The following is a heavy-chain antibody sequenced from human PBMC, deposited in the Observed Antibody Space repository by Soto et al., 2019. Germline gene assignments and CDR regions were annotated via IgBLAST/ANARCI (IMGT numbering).Heavy chain of an antibody. J-gene: IGHJ5*02. CDR2: IYHSGST. CDR1: SGSISSSNW. Sequence: QVRLQESGPGLVKPAGTLSLTCAVSSGSISSSNWWSWVRQPPGKGLEWIGEIYHSGSTNYNPSLKSLVTISVDKSKNQFSLKLSSVTAAHTAVYYCASRSPNPLRQNNWFDPWGQGTLVTVSS. V-gene: IGHV4-4*02. CDR3: ASRSPNPLRQNNWFDP.